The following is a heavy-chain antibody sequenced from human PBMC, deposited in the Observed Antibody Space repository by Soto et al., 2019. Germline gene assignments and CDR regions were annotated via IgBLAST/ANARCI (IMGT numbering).Heavy chain of an antibody. CDR1: GFTFSTYS. Sequence: PGGSLRLSCAASGFTFSTYSMNWVRQAPGKGLEWVSSISAGSSTIYYADSVKGRFTISRDNAKNSLYLQMNSLRAEDTAVYYCARAVEQWLPRFDYWGQGT. V-gene: IGHV3-48*01. CDR2: ISAGSSTI. J-gene: IGHJ4*02. D-gene: IGHD6-19*01. CDR3: ARAVEQWLPRFDY.